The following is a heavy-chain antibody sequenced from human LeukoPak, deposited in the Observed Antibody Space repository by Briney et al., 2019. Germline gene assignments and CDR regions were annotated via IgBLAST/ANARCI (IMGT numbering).Heavy chain of an antibody. D-gene: IGHD3-22*01. J-gene: IGHJ5*02. Sequence: GGSLRLSCAASGFTFSSYEMNWVRQAPGKGLEWVSYISSSGSTIYYADSVKGRFTISRDNAKDSLYLQMNSLRAEDTAVYYCARVGSGYYSNWFDPWGQGTLVTVSS. CDR3: ARVGSGYYSNWFDP. CDR2: ISSSGSTI. V-gene: IGHV3-48*03. CDR1: GFTFSSYE.